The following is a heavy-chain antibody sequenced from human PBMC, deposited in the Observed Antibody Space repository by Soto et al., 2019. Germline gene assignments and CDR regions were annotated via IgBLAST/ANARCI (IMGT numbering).Heavy chain of an antibody. Sequence: GGSVRLSXAVSGFSFTNYEMNWVRQAPGKGLEWIAYIGLSRDTINYADSVKGRFTISRDHAKNSLELQMNSLRADDTALYYCARESFSASPNFFDYWGRGTQVTVSS. CDR2: IGLSRDTI. J-gene: IGHJ4*02. V-gene: IGHV3-48*03. CDR3: ARESFSASPNFFDY. CDR1: GFSFTNYE. D-gene: IGHD3-16*01.